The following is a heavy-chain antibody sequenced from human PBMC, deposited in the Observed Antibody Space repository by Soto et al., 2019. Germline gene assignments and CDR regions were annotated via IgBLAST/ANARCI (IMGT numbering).Heavy chain of an antibody. CDR1: GFTFSSYA. J-gene: IGHJ4*02. V-gene: IGHV3-23*01. Sequence: HPGGSLRLSCAASGFTFSSYAMSWVRQAPGKGLEWVSAISGSGGSTYYADSVKGRFTISRDNSKNTLYLQMNSLRAEDTAVYYCAKDIGRVAATLLDYWGQVPLVTVSS. CDR3: AKDIGRVAATLLDY. D-gene: IGHD2-15*01. CDR2: ISGSGGST.